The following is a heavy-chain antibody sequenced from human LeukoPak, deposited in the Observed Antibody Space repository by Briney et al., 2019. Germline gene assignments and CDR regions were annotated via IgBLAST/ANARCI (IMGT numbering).Heavy chain of an antibody. CDR3: VRGRNSFDI. Sequence: GGSLSLSCTVSGLTFSDHYMDWIRQVPGKGLEWLGRSSSNARSYTTEYAASVRVRFTISSDASKDSLYLQMDSLKTEDTAVYYCVRGRNSFDIWGQGTMVTVSS. J-gene: IGHJ3*02. CDR2: SSSNARSYTT. CDR1: GLTFSDHY. V-gene: IGHV3-72*01.